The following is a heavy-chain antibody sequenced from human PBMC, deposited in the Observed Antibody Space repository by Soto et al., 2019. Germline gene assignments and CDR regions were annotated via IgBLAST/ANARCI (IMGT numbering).Heavy chain of an antibody. D-gene: IGHD4-17*01. CDR2: ISHSGST. Sequence: SETLSLTCAVSGGSISSGGYSWSWIRQPPGKGLEWIGYISHSGSTYYNPSLKSRVTISVDRSKNQFSLKLSSVTAADTAVYYCARTSTTVVTPAFDYWGQGTLVTVSS. J-gene: IGHJ4*02. CDR3: ARTSTTVVTPAFDY. V-gene: IGHV4-30-2*01. CDR1: GGSISSGGYS.